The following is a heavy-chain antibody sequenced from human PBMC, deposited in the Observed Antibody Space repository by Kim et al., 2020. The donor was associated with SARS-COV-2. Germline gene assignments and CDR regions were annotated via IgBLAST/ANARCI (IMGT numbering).Heavy chain of an antibody. Sequence: GGSLRLSCAASGFTFSSYAMGWVRQAPGKGLEWVSVIYSGGSSTYYADSVKGRFTISRDNSKNTLYLQMNSLRAEDTAVYYCAKSDFITGTTEKKDYYYYGMDVWGQGTTVTVSS. J-gene: IGHJ6*02. CDR3: AKSDFITGTTEKKDYYYYGMDV. V-gene: IGHV3-23*03. D-gene: IGHD1-20*01. CDR1: GFTFSSYA. CDR2: IYSGGSST.